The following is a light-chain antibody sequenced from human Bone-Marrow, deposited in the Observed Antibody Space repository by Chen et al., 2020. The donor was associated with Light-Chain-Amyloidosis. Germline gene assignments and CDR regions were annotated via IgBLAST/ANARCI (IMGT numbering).Light chain of an antibody. V-gene: IGLV3-21*02. CDR3: EVWDRSSDRPV. J-gene: IGLJ3*02. CDR2: DGS. Sequence: SYVLTQPSSVSVAPGQTATIACGGNNIGSTSVHWYQQTPGQAPLLFVYDGSDRPSGIPARLSGSNSGNTATLTISRVEAGDEADYYCEVWDRSSDRPVFGGGTKLTVL. CDR1: NIGSTS.